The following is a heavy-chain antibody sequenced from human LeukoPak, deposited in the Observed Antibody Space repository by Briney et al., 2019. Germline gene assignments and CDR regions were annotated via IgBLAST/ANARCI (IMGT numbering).Heavy chain of an antibody. CDR3: ARGMQQLYHFDS. Sequence: KPSEALSLTCAGYGGSISSLYWSWLRQAPGKGLEWIGYIYYSGSTNYNPSLKSRVTISVDTSKNQFSLKLLSVTAADTAVYYCARGMQQLYHFDSWGRGTLVTVSS. D-gene: IGHD6-13*01. J-gene: IGHJ4*02. CDR2: IYYSGST. V-gene: IGHV4-59*01. CDR1: GGSISSLY.